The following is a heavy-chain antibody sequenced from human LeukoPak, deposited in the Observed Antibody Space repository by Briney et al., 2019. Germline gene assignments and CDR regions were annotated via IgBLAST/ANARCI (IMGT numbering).Heavy chain of an antibody. CDR3: ASERPWGSSGYSPPSN. V-gene: IGHV1-69*13. Sequence: SVKASCKASGGTFSSYAISWVRQAPGQGLEWMGGIIPIFGTANYAQKFQGRVTITAGESTSTAYMELSSLRSEDTAVYYCASERPWGSSGYSPPSNWGQGTLVTVSS. CDR2: IIPIFGTA. CDR1: GGTFSSYA. J-gene: IGHJ4*02. D-gene: IGHD3-22*01.